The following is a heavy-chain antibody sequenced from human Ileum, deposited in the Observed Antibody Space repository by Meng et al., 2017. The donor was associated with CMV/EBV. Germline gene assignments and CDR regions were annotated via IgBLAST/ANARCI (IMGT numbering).Heavy chain of an antibody. J-gene: IGHJ4*02. D-gene: IGHD1-26*01. V-gene: IGHV7-4-1*02. Sequence: QVYLVHSGSELKKPGASVKVSCKTSGYTFTTNNIIWVRQAPGQGPEWMGWIDTNTGNPTYAQAFTGRFVFSLDTSVNTAYLQITSLKAEDTAVYYCARDGLSGRYFDYWGQGTLVTVSS. CDR1: GYTFTTNN. CDR2: IDTNTGNP. CDR3: ARDGLSGRYFDY.